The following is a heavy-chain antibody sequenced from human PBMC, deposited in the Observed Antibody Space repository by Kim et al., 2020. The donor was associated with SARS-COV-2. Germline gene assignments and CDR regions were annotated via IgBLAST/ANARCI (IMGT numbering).Heavy chain of an antibody. CDR1: GFTFRAHA. Sequence: GGSLRLSCAASGFTFRAHATHWVRQAPGKGLEWVAAIWFDGTKKYYADSVKGRFSISRDDSKNTVYLQMSSLRLEDTALYFCARDSERPLGAPYRGDYGFHYGMDLWGQGTTVTVSS. J-gene: IGHJ6*02. V-gene: IGHV3-33*08. D-gene: IGHD3-16*01. CDR3: ARDSERPLGAPYRGDYGFHYGMDL. CDR2: IWFDGTKK.